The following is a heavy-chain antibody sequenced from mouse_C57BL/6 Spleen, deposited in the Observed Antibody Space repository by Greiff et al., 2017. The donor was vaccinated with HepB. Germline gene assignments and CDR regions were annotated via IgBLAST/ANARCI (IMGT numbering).Heavy chain of an antibody. CDR2: IYPSDSET. D-gene: IGHD1-1*01. CDR1: GYTFTSYW. Sequence: QVQLQQSGAELVRPGSSVKLSCKASGYTFTSYWMDWVKQRPGQGLEWIGNIYPSDSETHYNQKFKDKATLTVDKSSSTAYMQLSSLTSEDSAVYYCARSAGSSYYWGQGTTLTVSS. J-gene: IGHJ2*01. V-gene: IGHV1-61*01. CDR3: ARSAGSSYY.